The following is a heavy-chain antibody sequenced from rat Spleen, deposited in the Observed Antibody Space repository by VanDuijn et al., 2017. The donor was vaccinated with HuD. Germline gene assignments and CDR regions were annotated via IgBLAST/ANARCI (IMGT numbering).Heavy chain of an antibody. D-gene: IGHD4-4*01. CDR1: GFIFSDFY. CDR2: ISYDGSKT. CDR3: TRRGYLSDWYFDF. Sequence: EVHLVESDGGLVQPGRSLKLSCAASGFIFSDFYMAWVRQAPTKGLEWVANISYDGSKTYYRDSVKGRFTISRDNARSTLNLHMDSLRSEDTATYYCTRRGYLSDWYFDFWGPGTMVTVSS. V-gene: IGHV5-29*01. J-gene: IGHJ1*01.